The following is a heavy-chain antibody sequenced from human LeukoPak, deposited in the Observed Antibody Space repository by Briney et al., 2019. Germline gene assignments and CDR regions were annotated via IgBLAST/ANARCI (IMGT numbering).Heavy chain of an antibody. CDR2: IIPIFGTA. D-gene: IGHD6-19*01. J-gene: IGHJ4*02. Sequence: SVKVSCKASGGTFRSYAISWVRQAPGQGLEWMGRIIPIFGTASYAQKFQGRVTITMDESTSTAYMELSSLRSEDTAVYYCGRELGRQWLVDWGQGTLVTVSS. CDR3: GRELGRQWLVD. V-gene: IGHV1-69*05. CDR1: GGTFRSYA.